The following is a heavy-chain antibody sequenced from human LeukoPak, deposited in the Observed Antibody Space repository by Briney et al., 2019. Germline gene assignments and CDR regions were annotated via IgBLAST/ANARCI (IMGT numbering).Heavy chain of an antibody. Sequence: GGSLRLSCVASGFTFSNDWMHWVRQAPGKGLVWVSRLYSEGGRTYYADPVKGRFTISRDNAKNTLYLQMNSPRVEDTAVYYCSRGLGQPVDYWGQGTLVTVSS. J-gene: IGHJ4*02. V-gene: IGHV3-74*01. CDR1: GFTFSNDW. CDR3: SRGLGQPVDY. CDR2: LYSEGGRT. D-gene: IGHD6-6*01.